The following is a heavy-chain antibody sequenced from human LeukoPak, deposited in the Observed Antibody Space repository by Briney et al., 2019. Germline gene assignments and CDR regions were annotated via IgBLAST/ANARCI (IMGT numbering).Heavy chain of an antibody. CDR1: GGSISSNY. Sequence: SETLSLTCTVSGGSISSNYWSWIRQPPGKGLEWIGYVYSSGSTNYNPSLKSRVTISVDTSKHQFSLKLNSVTAADTAVYYCASVPTIFGVDMYYFEYWGQGALVTVSS. D-gene: IGHD3-3*01. CDR2: VYSSGST. J-gene: IGHJ4*02. V-gene: IGHV4-59*01. CDR3: ASVPTIFGVDMYYFEY.